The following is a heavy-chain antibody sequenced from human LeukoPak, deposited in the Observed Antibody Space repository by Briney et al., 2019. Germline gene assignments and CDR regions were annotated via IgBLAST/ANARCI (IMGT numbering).Heavy chain of an antibody. D-gene: IGHD5-24*01. CDR2: ISSSSSTI. J-gene: IGHJ4*02. Sequence: GGSLRLSCAASGFTFSSYSMNWVRQAPGKGLEWVSYISSSSSTIYYADSVKGRFTISRDNSKNTLYLQINSLRDEDTAVYYCAKDDAWLQYNDWGQGTLVTVSS. CDR3: AKDDAWLQYND. V-gene: IGHV3-48*02. CDR1: GFTFSSYS.